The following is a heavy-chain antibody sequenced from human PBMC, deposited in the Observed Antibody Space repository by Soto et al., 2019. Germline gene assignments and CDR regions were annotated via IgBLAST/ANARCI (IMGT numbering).Heavy chain of an antibody. Sequence: QVQLQESGPGLVKPSETLSLTCTVSGGSISSYYWSWIRQPPGKGLEWIGDIYYSGSTNYNPSLKSRVTTSVDTSKTQFALKLSSVTAADTAVYYCARLPKGQWLVRVSRQEAFDIWGQGTMVTVSS. J-gene: IGHJ3*02. D-gene: IGHD6-19*01. CDR1: GGSISSYY. V-gene: IGHV4-59*08. CDR3: ARLPKGQWLVRVSRQEAFDI. CDR2: IYYSGST.